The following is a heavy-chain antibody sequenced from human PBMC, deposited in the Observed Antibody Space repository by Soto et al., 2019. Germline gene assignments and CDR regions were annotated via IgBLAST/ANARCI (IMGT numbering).Heavy chain of an antibody. CDR3: ARGNHHSTDR. D-gene: IGHD2-21*01. J-gene: IGHJ5*02. CDR2: VKQDGGEK. Sequence: GGSLRLSCAGSGFTFSSYWMDWVRQPPGKGLEWVANVKQDGGEKYYADSVNGRFTISRDNAKNSLYLQMDSLRADDTAIYYCARGNHHSTDRWGQGTLVTVSS. V-gene: IGHV3-7*01. CDR1: GFTFSSYW.